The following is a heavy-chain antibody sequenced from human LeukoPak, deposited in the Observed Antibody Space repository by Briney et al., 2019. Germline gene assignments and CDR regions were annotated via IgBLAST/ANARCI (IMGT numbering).Heavy chain of an antibody. CDR3: TRHNYYDSSGLRLFDY. CDR1: GFTFSGSA. Sequence: GGSLRLSCAASGFTFSGSAMHWVRQASRKGLEWVGRIRSKANSYATAYAASVKGRFTISRDDSKNTAYLQMNSLKTEDTAVYYCTRHNYYDSSGLRLFDYWGRGTLVTVSS. J-gene: IGHJ4*02. D-gene: IGHD3-22*01. CDR2: IRSKANSYAT. V-gene: IGHV3-73*01.